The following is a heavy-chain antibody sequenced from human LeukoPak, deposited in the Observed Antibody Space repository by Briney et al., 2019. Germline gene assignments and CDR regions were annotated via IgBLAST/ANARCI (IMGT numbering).Heavy chain of an antibody. J-gene: IGHJ4*02. CDR2: ISGSGSGGGT. V-gene: IGHV3-23*01. Sequence: GGTLRLSCAASGFTFSSSAMSWVRQAPGKGLEWVSSISGSGSGGGTYYADSVKGRFTISRDNSKNSLYLQMNSLRAEDTAVYYCARRRDSGSLQHFDYWGQGTLVTVSS. D-gene: IGHD1-26*01. CDR1: GFTFSSSA. CDR3: ARRRDSGSLQHFDY.